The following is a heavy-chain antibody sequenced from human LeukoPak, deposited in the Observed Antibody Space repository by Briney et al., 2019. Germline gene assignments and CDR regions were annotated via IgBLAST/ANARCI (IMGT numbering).Heavy chain of an antibody. D-gene: IGHD1-1*01. V-gene: IGHV3-7*01. CDR1: GFTFSSYW. J-gene: IGHJ4*02. CDR2: IKQDASER. Sequence: GGSLRLSCAASGFTFSSYWMTWVRQAPGKGLEWVTNIKQDASERYYVDSVKGRFTISRDNAKNSLYLQMNSLRAEDTTVYYCATPTAGTWHFDYWGQGTLVTVSS. CDR3: ATPTAGTWHFDY.